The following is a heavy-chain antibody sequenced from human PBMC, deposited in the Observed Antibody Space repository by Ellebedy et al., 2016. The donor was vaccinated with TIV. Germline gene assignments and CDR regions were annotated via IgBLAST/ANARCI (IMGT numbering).Heavy chain of an antibody. CDR3: VKDKSVSGFSFWFFDL. Sequence: SLKISXAASGFNFDDYAMHWVRQASGKDLEWVSGISWNSGSVNYADSVKGRFTISRDNVNDSLHLQMNSLRPEDTAFYYCVKDKSVSGFSFWFFDLWGRGTLVTVSS. V-gene: IGHV3-9*01. CDR2: ISWNSGSV. CDR1: GFNFDDYA. J-gene: IGHJ2*01. D-gene: IGHD3-22*01.